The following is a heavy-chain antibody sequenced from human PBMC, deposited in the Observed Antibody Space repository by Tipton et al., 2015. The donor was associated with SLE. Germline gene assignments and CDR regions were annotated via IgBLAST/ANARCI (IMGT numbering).Heavy chain of an antibody. V-gene: IGHV3-74*03. J-gene: IGHJ4*02. CDR1: GFTFSSFW. Sequence: SLRLSCAASGFTFSSFWMHWVRQDPGKGLEWISRINTDGRTTTYADSVKGRFTVSRDNAKNTLFLQMNSLRAEDTAVYYCARSGGAGDLEYWGQGTLVTVSS. CDR3: ARSGGAGDLEY. D-gene: IGHD3-16*01. CDR2: INTDGRTT.